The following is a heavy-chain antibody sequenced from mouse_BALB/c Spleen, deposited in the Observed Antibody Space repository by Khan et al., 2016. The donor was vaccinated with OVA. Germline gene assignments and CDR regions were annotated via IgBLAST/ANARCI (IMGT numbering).Heavy chain of an antibody. D-gene: IGHD1-2*01. Sequence: EVELVESGGDLVKPGGSLNLSCEASGFTFSSYGMSWLRQTPDKRLEWVATISNGGSYTYFPDSVTGRLTISRDNGKNTMYLQMSSLKSEDTAMYDCARHRFTTPTAWFAYWGQGTLVTVFA. CDR1: GFTFSSYG. CDR2: ISNGGSYT. CDR3: ARHRFTTPTAWFAY. V-gene: IGHV5-6*01. J-gene: IGHJ3*01.